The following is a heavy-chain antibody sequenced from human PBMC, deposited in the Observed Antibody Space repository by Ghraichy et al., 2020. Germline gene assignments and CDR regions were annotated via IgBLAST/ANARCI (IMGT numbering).Heavy chain of an antibody. CDR1: GYSISSGYY. D-gene: IGHD1-26*01. Sequence: SQTLSLTCTVSGYSISSGYYWGWIRQPPGKGLEWIGSIYHSGSTYYNPSLKSRVTISVDTSKNQFSLKLSSVTAADTAVYYCARDILGSSDYWGQGTLVTVSS. CDR3: ARDILGSSDY. J-gene: IGHJ4*02. V-gene: IGHV4-38-2*02. CDR2: IYHSGST.